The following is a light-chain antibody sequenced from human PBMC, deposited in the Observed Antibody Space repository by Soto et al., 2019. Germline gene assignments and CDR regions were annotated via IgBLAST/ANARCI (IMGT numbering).Light chain of an antibody. V-gene: IGLV3-21*04. CDR2: YDS. J-gene: IGLJ2*01. CDR1: NIGRKT. CDR3: QVWDSSSNHVV. Sequence: SYELTQPPSVSVAPGKTARISCGGNNIGRKTVHWYQQQAGQAPVMVIYYDSDRPSGIPERFSGSNSGNTATLTISRVEAGDEADYYCQVWDSSSNHVVFGGGTKLTVL.